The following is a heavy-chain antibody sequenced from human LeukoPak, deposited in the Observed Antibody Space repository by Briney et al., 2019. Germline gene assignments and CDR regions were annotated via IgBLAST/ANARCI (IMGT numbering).Heavy chain of an antibody. Sequence: ASVKVSCKASGYTFTSYDINWVRQATGQGLEWMGWMNPKSGNTGYAQKFQGRVTMTRNTSISTAYMELSSLRSEDTAVYYCATDGRKDQLLRSYYYYGMDVWGQGTTVTVSS. J-gene: IGHJ6*02. CDR1: GYTFTSYD. D-gene: IGHD2-2*01. CDR3: ATDGRKDQLLRSYYYYGMDV. V-gene: IGHV1-8*01. CDR2: MNPKSGNT.